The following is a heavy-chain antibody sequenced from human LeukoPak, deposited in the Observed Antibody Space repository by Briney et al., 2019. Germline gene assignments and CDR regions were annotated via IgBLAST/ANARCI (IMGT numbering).Heavy chain of an antibody. D-gene: IGHD4-17*01. CDR2: IRYDGSNK. Sequence: GGSLRLSCAASGFTFSSYGMHWVRQAPGKGLEGGAFIRYDGSNKYYADSVRGRFTIARDNSKNTLDLKRNSLRAEDTAVYYCAKAGDYGDYGDYWGQGTLVTVS. CDR1: GFTFSSYG. CDR3: AKAGDYGDYGDY. J-gene: IGHJ4*02. V-gene: IGHV3-30*02.